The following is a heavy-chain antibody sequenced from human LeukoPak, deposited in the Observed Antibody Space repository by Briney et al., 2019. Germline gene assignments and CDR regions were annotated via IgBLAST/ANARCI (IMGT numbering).Heavy chain of an antibody. Sequence: SETLSLTCTVSGGSISSSSYYWGWIRQPPGKGLEWIGSIYYSGSTYYNPSLKSRVTISVDTSKNQFSLKLSSVTAADTAVYYCARGNSGYDLYFDYWGQGTLVTVSS. V-gene: IGHV4-39*07. CDR3: ARGNSGYDLYFDY. CDR2: IYYSGST. CDR1: GGSISSSSYY. J-gene: IGHJ4*02. D-gene: IGHD5-12*01.